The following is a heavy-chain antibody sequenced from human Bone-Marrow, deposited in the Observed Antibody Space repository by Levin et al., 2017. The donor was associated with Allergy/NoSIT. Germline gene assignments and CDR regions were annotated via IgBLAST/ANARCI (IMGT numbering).Heavy chain of an antibody. CDR2: ISGHSGET. CDR3: AREVNYYDTSGYVNWFDP. Sequence: GESLKISCKTSGYRFSSYSITWVRQAPGQGLEYMGWISGHSGETNYVQKFQGRVTMSTDTATNTAYMELKSPRSDDTAIYYRAREVNYYDTSGYVNWFDPWGQGTRVTVSA. D-gene: IGHD3-22*01. CDR1: GYRFSSYS. V-gene: IGHV1-18*04. J-gene: IGHJ5*02.